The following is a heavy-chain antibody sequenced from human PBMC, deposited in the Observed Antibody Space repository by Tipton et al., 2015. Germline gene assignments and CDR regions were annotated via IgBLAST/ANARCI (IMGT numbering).Heavy chain of an antibody. CDR1: GFTFSRYW. V-gene: IGHV3-7*01. CDR3: ARDVNGGYYDV. D-gene: IGHD3-10*01. Sequence: GSLRLSCAASGFTFSRYWMSWVRQTPGKGLEWVGQIKNDGSNKYYLDSMEGRFSISRDSAKNSLYLQMNTLRAEDTGVYYCARDVNGGYYDVWGQGTTVTVSP. CDR2: IKNDGSNK. J-gene: IGHJ3*01.